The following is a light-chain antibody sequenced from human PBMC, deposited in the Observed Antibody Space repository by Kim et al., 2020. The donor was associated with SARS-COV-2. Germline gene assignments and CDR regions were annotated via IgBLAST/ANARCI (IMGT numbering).Light chain of an antibody. V-gene: IGLV1-47*01. Sequence: GKRVTSFCSGSSSNSGSNYVYWYPHLPGTAPKLLIYKNNQRPSGLPDRFSGSKSGTSASLAISGLRSEDEADYYCAAWDDGLSGRVFGGGTQLTVL. CDR1: SSNSGSNY. CDR3: AAWDDGLSGRV. CDR2: KNN. J-gene: IGLJ3*02.